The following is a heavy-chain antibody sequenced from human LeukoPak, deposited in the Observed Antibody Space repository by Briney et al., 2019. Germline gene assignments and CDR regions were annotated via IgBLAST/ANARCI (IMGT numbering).Heavy chain of an antibody. Sequence: GGPLRHSCAASGFTVSTYYMNWVRQAPGKGLEWVSIIYSGATTYYADSVKGRFTISRDTSKNTVSLQMNSLRAEDTAVYFCARVGDHFHWNLDLWGRGTLVTV. CDR2: IYSGATT. J-gene: IGHJ2*01. D-gene: IGHD3-3*02. V-gene: IGHV3-53*01. CDR1: GFTVSTYY. CDR3: ARVGDHFHWNLDL.